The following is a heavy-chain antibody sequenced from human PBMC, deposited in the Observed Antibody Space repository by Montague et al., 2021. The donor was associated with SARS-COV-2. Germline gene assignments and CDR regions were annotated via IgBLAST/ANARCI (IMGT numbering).Heavy chain of an antibody. D-gene: IGHD4-11*01. CDR1: GESFSGFF. CDR3: ARWDPQTLTVISLRGKSANDY. V-gene: IGHV4-34*01. J-gene: IGHJ4*02. CDR2: INDRGVTSX. Sequence: SEILSLTCAVYGESFSGFFWSWIRQPPGKGLEWIAEINDRGVTSXNYNPSLGSRVTISADTSKNQFSLKLRSVTAADTAVYYCARWDPQTLTVISLRGKSANDYWGQGTLVTVSS.